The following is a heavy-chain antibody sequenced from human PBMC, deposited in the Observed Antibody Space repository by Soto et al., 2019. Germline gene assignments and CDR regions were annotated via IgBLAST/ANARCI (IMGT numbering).Heavy chain of an antibody. D-gene: IGHD2-2*01. CDR2: FSGSGGNI. CDR1: GFTFSSYG. Sequence: GSLRLSCAASGFTFSSYGMHWVRQAPGKGLEWVSTFSGSGGNIYYGESVKGRFTISRDDPKNTLYLDMNSLRVEDTAVYYCAKDPPWTVGPLAMDVWGQGTTVTVSS. J-gene: IGHJ6*02. V-gene: IGHV3-NL1*01. CDR3: AKDPPWTVGPLAMDV.